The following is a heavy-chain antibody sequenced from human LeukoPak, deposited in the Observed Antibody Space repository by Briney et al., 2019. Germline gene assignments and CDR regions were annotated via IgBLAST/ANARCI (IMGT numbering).Heavy chain of an antibody. CDR2: IIPIFGTA. D-gene: IGHD2-2*01. Sequence: SVKVSCKASGGTFSSYAISWVRQAPGQGLEWMGWIIPIFGTANYAQRFQGRVTITADESTSTAYMELSSLRSEDTAVYYCARAAVPAARYYYYYMDVWGKGTTVTVSS. V-gene: IGHV1-69*13. CDR3: ARAAVPAARYYYYYMDV. CDR1: GGTFSSYA. J-gene: IGHJ6*03.